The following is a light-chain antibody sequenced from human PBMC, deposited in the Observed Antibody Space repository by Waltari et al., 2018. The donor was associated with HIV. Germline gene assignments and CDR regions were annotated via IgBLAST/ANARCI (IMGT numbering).Light chain of an antibody. Sequence: QSVLTQPPSASGTPGQRVTISCSGSNSNIGSKDVYWFQHLPGTAPKLLIYRTNQRRSGVPDRFSGSKSGTSASLAISGLRSDDEADYYCAAWDDTLSSYVFGTGTTATV. CDR2: RTN. CDR1: NSNIGSKD. J-gene: IGLJ1*01. V-gene: IGLV1-47*01. CDR3: AAWDDTLSSYV.